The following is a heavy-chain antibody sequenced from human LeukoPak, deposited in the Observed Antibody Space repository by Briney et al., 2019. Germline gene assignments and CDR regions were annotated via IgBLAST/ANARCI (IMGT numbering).Heavy chain of an antibody. D-gene: IGHD5-12*01. CDR2: IIPILGIA. Sequence: SVKVSCKASGGTFSSYAISWVRQAPGQGLEWMGRIIPILGIANYAQKFQGRVTITADKSTSTAYMELSSLRSEDTAVYYCARDRKGYSGYDFGGYWGQGTLVTVSS. V-gene: IGHV1-69*04. CDR1: GGTFSSYA. CDR3: ARDRKGYSGYDFGGY. J-gene: IGHJ4*02.